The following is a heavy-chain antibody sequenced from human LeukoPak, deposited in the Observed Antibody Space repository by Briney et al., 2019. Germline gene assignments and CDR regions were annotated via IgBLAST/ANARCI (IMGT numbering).Heavy chain of an antibody. V-gene: IGHV4-31*02. CDR3: ARISGYMRVTFDN. Sequence: KPSETLSLTCTVSGGSISSGDYFWSWVRQHPGKGLEWIGYIYYSGSTYYNPSLESRVTMSVDTSKNRFSLKLTSVTAADTAVYYCARISGYMRVTFDNWGQGTLVTVSS. CDR1: GGSISSGDYF. J-gene: IGHJ4*02. CDR2: IYYSGST. D-gene: IGHD5-12*01.